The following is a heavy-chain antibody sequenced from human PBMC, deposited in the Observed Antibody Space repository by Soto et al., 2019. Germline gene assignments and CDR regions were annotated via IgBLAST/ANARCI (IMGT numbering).Heavy chain of an antibody. V-gene: IGHV4-59*08. CDR2: IYHSAST. CDR3: ARHGSGSYYNNWFDP. D-gene: IGHD3-10*01. J-gene: IGHJ5*02. CDR1: GGSIETKY. Sequence: PSETLSLTCNVSGGSIETKYGSWLRQPPGRGLEWIGYIYHSASTEYTPSLRRRVTISADPSKNHFSLRLTSVTAADTAVYYCARHGSGSYYNNWFDPWGQGTLVTVSS.